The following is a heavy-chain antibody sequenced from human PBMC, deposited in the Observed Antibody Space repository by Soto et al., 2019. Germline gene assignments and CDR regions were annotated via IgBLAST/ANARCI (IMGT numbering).Heavy chain of an antibody. D-gene: IGHD4-17*01. CDR2: ISGSGGST. CDR1: GFTFSSCA. Sequence: GGSLRLSCAASGFTFSSCAMSWVRQAPGKGLEWVSTISGSGGSTNYADSVKGRFTISRDNSKNTLYLQMNSLRAEDTAIYYCAKDLRGGHGDYNLDYWGQGTLVTVSS. V-gene: IGHV3-23*01. J-gene: IGHJ4*02. CDR3: AKDLRGGHGDYNLDY.